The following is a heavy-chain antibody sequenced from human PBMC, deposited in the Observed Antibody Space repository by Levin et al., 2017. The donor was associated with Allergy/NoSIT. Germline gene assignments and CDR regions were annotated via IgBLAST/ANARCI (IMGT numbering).Heavy chain of an antibody. D-gene: IGHD6-19*01. J-gene: IGHJ4*02. CDR1: GFTFSNFG. Sequence: GGSLRLSCAASGFTFSNFGMSWVRQAPGQGLEWVSTISGSGGSTNYADSVKGRFTISRDNSKNTLSLQMNTLRADDTAVYYCAKERTTGWPSFDSWGQGTLVTVSS. V-gene: IGHV3-23*01. CDR3: AKERTTGWPSFDS. CDR2: ISGSGGST.